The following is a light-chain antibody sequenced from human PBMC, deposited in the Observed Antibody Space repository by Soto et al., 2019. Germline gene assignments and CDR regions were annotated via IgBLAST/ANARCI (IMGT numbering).Light chain of an antibody. Sequence: QPASVSGSPGQSITISCTGTSSDVGSYNLVSWYQQHPGKAPKLMIYEVSKRPSGVSNRFSGSKSGNTASLTISGLQAEDEADYYCCSYAGSSTPYVFGTGTKLTVL. V-gene: IGLV2-23*02. CDR3: CSYAGSSTPYV. CDR2: EVS. CDR1: SSDVGSYNL. J-gene: IGLJ1*01.